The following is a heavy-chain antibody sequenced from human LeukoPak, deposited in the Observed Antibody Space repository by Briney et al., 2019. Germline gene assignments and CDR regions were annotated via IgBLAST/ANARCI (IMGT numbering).Heavy chain of an antibody. Sequence: ASVKVSCKASGYTFTSYGITWVRQAPGQGLEWMAWISAYSGYTNYVQKLQGRVTMTTDTSTSTAYMELRSLRSDDTAVYYCARDSGGYNGFDPWGQGTLVTVSS. CDR2: ISAYSGYT. V-gene: IGHV1-18*01. D-gene: IGHD1-26*01. J-gene: IGHJ5*02. CDR3: ARDSGGYNGFDP. CDR1: GYTFTSYG.